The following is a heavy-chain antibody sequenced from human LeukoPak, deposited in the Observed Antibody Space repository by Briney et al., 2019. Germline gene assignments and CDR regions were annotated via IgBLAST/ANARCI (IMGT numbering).Heavy chain of an antibody. CDR3: ARDRDTISTTDAGGDHFHY. J-gene: IGHJ4*02. Sequence: ASVKVSCKASGYTFTSYDIHWVRQATGQGLEWMGRMNPNRGDTDYAQQFQGRVTMTRDTSISTAYMELSGLRYDDTAVYYCARDRDTISTTDAGGDHFHYWGQGTLVTVSS. D-gene: IGHD1-1*01. V-gene: IGHV1-2*06. CDR1: GYTFTSYD. CDR2: MNPNRGDT.